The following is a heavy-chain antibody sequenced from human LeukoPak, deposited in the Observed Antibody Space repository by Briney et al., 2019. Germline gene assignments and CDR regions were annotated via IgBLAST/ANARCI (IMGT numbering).Heavy chain of an antibody. J-gene: IGHJ4*02. CDR2: IYHSGTT. D-gene: IGHD3-10*01. CDR1: GYSITSSSW. Sequence: NASETLSLTCAVSGYSITSSSWRGWIRQPPGKGLEWIGYIYHSGTTYYNPSLQSRVTMSVDTSKNQFSLKLSSVTAVDTAVYYCARKENVYYYFDYWGQGTLVTVSS. CDR3: ARKENVYYYFDY. V-gene: IGHV4-28*01.